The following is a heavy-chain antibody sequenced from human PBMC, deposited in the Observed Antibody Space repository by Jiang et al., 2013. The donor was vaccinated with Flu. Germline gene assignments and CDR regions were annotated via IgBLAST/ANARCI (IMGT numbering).Heavy chain of an antibody. CDR3: ARWPEEIVGATGDAFDI. J-gene: IGHJ3*02. CDR1: GGSISSYY. D-gene: IGHD1-26*01. Sequence: SLTCTVSGGSISSYYWSWIRQPPGKGLEWIGYIYYSGSTNYNPSLKSRVTISVDTSKNQFSLKLSSVTAADTAVYYCARWPEEIVGATGDAFDIWGQGTMVTVSS. V-gene: IGHV4-59*08. CDR2: IYYSGST.